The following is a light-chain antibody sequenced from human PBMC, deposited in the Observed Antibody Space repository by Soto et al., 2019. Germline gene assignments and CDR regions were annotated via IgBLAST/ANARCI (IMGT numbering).Light chain of an antibody. CDR1: QDISVW. CDR3: QQYNSYSYT. V-gene: IGKV1-5*01. Sequence: DIQMTQSPSSVSASVGDRVTITCRASQDISVWLAWYQQKPGKAPNLLIYDASSLESGVPPRFSGSGFGTEFTLTISRLQPDDFATYYCQQYNSYSYTFGQGTKVDIK. J-gene: IGKJ2*01. CDR2: DAS.